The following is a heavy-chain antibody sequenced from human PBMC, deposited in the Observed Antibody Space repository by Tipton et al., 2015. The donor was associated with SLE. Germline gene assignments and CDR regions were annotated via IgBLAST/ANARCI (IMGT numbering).Heavy chain of an antibody. CDR3: ARGIAVAGPFDY. CDR2: INHSGST. J-gene: IGHJ4*02. Sequence: TLSLTCAVYGGSFSGYYWSWIRQPPGKGLEWIGEINHSGSTNYNPSLKGRVTISVDTSKNQFSLKLSSVTAADTAVYYCARGIAVAGPFDYWCQVTLVTVSS. D-gene: IGHD6-19*01. V-gene: IGHV4-34*01. CDR1: GGSFSGYY.